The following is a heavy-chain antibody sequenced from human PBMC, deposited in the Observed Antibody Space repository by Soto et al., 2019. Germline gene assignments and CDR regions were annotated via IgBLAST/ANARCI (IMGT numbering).Heavy chain of an antibody. J-gene: IGHJ5*02. CDR2: IAWDSNKK. V-gene: IGHV3-9*01. D-gene: IGHD2-8*01. CDR1: GFTFDDYD. CDR3: AISNGFSLSLRGDCFDA. Sequence: ELQMVESGGGLVQPGRSLRLSCAASGFTFDDYDMHWVRQAPGKGLEWVAGIAWDSNKKHYADSVKGRFTISRDNAKNSMYMQMDSLRLEDTALDYSAISNGFSLSLRGDCFDAWGQGTLVTVSS.